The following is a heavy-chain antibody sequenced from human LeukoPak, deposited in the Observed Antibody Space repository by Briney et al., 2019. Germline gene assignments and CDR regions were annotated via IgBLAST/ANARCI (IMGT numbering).Heavy chain of an antibody. J-gene: IGHJ4*02. CDR3: ARGLRGVYDSSGYSYFDY. D-gene: IGHD3-22*01. V-gene: IGHV4-34*01. CDR1: GGSFSGYY. CDR2: INHSGST. Sequence: SETLSLTCAVYGGSFSGYYWSWIRQPPGKGLEWIGEINHSGSTNYNPSLKSRVTISVDTSKNQFSLKLSSVTAADTAVYYCARGLRGVYDSSGYSYFDYWGQGTLVTVSS.